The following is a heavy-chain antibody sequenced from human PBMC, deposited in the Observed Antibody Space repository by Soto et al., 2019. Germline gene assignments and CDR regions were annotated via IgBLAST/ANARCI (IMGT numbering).Heavy chain of an antibody. J-gene: IGHJ4*02. Sequence: EVRLLESGGGLVKPGGSLRLSCATCGHTFRNYAMSWVRQAPGVGLEWVSSMSGSSSTTYYADSVRGRFTISRDRSKNTLYLQLSSLRAEDTALYYCAKNQERELPRVIDFWGQGTLVTFSS. CDR2: MSGSSSTT. D-gene: IGHD1-7*01. V-gene: IGHV3-23*01. CDR3: AKNQERELPRVIDF. CDR1: GHTFRNYA.